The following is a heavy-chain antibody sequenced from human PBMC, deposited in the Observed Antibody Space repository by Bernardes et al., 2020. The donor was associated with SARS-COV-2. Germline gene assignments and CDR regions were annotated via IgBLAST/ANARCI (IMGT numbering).Heavy chain of an antibody. Sequence: GGSLRLSCAASGFTFRSYSMNWVRQAPGQGLAWVSYLSSSSSTIYYADSVKGRFTISRDNAKNSLYLQMNGLRAEDTAVYYCARGACNYGGCHSTIDYWGQGTLVAASS. CDR1: GFTFRSYS. CDR3: ARGACNYGGCHSTIDY. D-gene: IGHD2-15*01. V-gene: IGHV3-48*01. J-gene: IGHJ4*02. CDR2: LSSSSSTI.